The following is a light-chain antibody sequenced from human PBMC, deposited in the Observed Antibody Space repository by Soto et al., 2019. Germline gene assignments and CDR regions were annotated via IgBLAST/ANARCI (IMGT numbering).Light chain of an antibody. CDR1: SSDVGGYNY. Sequence: QSAPTQPPSASGSPGQSVTFSCTGTSSDVGGYNYVSWYQQYPGKAPKLMIYEVYKRPSGVPDRFSGSKSGNTASLTVSRLQPEDETDYYCSAYAGSSTSVFGGGTKVTVL. CDR2: EVY. J-gene: IGLJ2*01. CDR3: SAYAGSSTSV. V-gene: IGLV2-8*01.